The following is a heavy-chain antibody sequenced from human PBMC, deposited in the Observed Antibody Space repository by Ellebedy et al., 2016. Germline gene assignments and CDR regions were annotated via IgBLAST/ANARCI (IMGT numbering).Heavy chain of an antibody. D-gene: IGHD3-3*01. J-gene: IGHJ4*02. CDR2: LYSGGTI. CDR3: NFGVVDTPDY. V-gene: IGHV3-66*01. CDR1: GFTVSSNY. Sequence: GESLKISCAVSGFTVSSNYMSWVRQAPGKGLEWVATLYSGGTILYADSVRGRFTISRDDFKNTLYLQMNSLRTEDSAVYYCNFGVVDTPDYWGQGALVTVSS.